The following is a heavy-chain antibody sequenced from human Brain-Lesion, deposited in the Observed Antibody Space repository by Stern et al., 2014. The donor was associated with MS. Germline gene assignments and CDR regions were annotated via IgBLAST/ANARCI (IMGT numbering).Heavy chain of an antibody. CDR1: GFTFGSCA. D-gene: IGHD2/OR15-2a*01. CDR3: AKDRQYLTYFFDH. V-gene: IGHV3-30*18. J-gene: IGHJ5*02. CDR2: VSYDGSNK. Sequence: VQLVESGGGVVQPGRPLGLFCVASGFTFGSCAMHWVRQAPGKGLEWVAGVSYDGSNKYYADSVKGRFTISRDNSQNTLYMQMSSLRPEDTAVYYCAKDRQYLTYFFDHWGQGSLVTVSS.